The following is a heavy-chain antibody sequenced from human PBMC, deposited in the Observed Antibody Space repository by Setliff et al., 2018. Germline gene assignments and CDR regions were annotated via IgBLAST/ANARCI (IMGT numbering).Heavy chain of an antibody. J-gene: IGHJ4*02. CDR2: ISSSGSTI. Sequence: GGSLRLSCAASGFTFRSYEMNWVRRAPGKGLEWVSYISSSGSTIYYADSVKGRFTISRDNAKDSLYLQMNSLRAEDTAVYYCARAQAAYNWNYYVLGYGGQGTLVTV. V-gene: IGHV3-48*03. CDR3: ARAQAAYNWNYYVLGY. D-gene: IGHD1-7*01. CDR1: GFTFRSYE.